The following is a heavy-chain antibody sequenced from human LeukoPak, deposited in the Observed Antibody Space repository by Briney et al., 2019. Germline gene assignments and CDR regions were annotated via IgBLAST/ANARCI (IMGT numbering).Heavy chain of an antibody. CDR1: GYSISSGYY. V-gene: IGHV4-38-2*02. CDR2: IYHSGST. J-gene: IGHJ6*03. Sequence: PSETLSLTCTVSGYSISSGYYWGWIRQPPGKGLEWIGSIYHSGSTYYNPSLKSRVTISVDTSKNQFSLKLSSVTAADTAVYYCASNAEDPYSSGWYRGNYYYYYMDVWGKGTTVTVSS. CDR3: ASNAEDPYSSGWYRGNYYYYYMDV. D-gene: IGHD6-19*01.